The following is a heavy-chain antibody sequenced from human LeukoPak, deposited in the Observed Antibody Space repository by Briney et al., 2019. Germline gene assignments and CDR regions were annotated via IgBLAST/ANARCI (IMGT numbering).Heavy chain of an antibody. Sequence: SETLSLTCTVSGGSISSIDYHWVWIRQPPGKGLEWIGSTSYSGSTHCNPSLRSRVTMSVDTSKNQFSLKLSSVTAADTAVFYCARHEDSGDWYLDYWGQGRLVTVSS. CDR3: ARHEDSGDWYLDY. J-gene: IGHJ4*02. V-gene: IGHV4-39*01. CDR1: GGSISSIDYH. CDR2: TSYSGST. D-gene: IGHD6-19*01.